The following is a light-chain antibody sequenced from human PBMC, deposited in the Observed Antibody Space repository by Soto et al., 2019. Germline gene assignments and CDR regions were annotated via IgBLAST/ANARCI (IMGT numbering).Light chain of an antibody. J-gene: IGLJ1*01. CDR3: QSYDSSLSAYV. CDR2: ANT. Sequence: SVLTQAPSVSGAPGQRVTFSCTGGSSNIGAGYDVHWYQQFPGTGPKLLIYANTNRPSGVPDRFSGSKSGTSASLAITGLQAEDEADYYCQSYDSSLSAYVFGTGTKVTVL. V-gene: IGLV1-40*01. CDR1: SSNIGAGYD.